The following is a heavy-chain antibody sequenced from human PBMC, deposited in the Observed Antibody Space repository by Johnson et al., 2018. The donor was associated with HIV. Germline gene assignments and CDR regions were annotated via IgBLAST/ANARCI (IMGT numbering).Heavy chain of an antibody. J-gene: IGHJ3*02. V-gene: IGHV3-7*01. D-gene: IGHD3-3*01. Sequence: VQLVESGGSVVRPGGSLRLSCAASGFTFDDYGMSWVRQAPGKGLEWVANIKEDGSEKYYVDSVKGRFTISRDNAKNSLYLQMSSLRVADTAVYYCARDRRQFLEWLSGDGFDMWGQGTMVTVSS. CDR2: IKEDGSEK. CDR1: GFTFDDYG. CDR3: ARDRRQFLEWLSGDGFDM.